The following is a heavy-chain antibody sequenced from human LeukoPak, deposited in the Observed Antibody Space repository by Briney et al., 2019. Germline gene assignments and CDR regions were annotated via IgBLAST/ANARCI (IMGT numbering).Heavy chain of an antibody. CDR2: ITGSGGST. J-gene: IGHJ5*02. Sequence: GGSLRLSCAAFEFTFSTYAMGWVRQAPGKGLEWVSAITGSGGSTYYADSVKGRFTISRDNSENTLYLQMNSLRAEDTAVYYCAKDPHYYGSGSYYNPGWFDPWGQGTLVTVSS. D-gene: IGHD3-10*01. CDR1: EFTFSTYA. CDR3: AKDPHYYGSGSYYNPGWFDP. V-gene: IGHV3-23*01.